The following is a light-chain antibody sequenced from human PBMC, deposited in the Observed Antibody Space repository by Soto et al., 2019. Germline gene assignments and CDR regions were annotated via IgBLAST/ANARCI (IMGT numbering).Light chain of an antibody. CDR3: QQYNNWPPLT. V-gene: IGKV3-15*01. CDR2: GAS. J-gene: IGKJ4*01. CDR1: QSVSSGY. Sequence: EIVLTQSPGTLSLSPGERASLSCRASQSVSSGYLAWYQQKPGQAPRLLIYGASTRATGIPARFSGSGSGTEFTLTISSLQSEDSALYYCQQYNNWPPLTFGGGTKVDIK.